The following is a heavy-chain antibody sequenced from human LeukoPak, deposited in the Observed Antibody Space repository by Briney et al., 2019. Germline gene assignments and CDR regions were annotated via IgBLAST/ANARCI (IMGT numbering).Heavy chain of an antibody. CDR1: GFTLNTYT. CDR2: ISSSSSFI. V-gene: IGHV3-21*01. J-gene: IGHJ4*02. CDR3: ARVDFAPRALDY. Sequence: PGGSLRLSCAAFGFTLNTYTMNWVRQAPGKGLEWVSSISSSSSFISYAGSVKGRFTISRDNARNSLYLQLNSLSAEDTAVYYCARVDFAPRALDYWGQGTLVTVSS.